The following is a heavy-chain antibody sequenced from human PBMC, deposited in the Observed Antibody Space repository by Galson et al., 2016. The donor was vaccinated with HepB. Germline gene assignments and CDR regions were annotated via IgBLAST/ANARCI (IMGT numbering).Heavy chain of an antibody. CDR3: ARQGSSAGELYYYYGMDV. J-gene: IGHJ6*02. CDR1: GYSFSTYW. V-gene: IGHV5-10-1*01. Sequence: QSGAEVKKPGESLRISCKDSGYSFSTYWIIWVRQMPGKGLEWMGRIDPSDSYTNYSPSFQGHVTISADKSNSTAYLQWSSLKASDTGIYYCARQGSSAGELYYYYGMDVWGQGTTVTVSS. CDR2: IDPSDSYT. D-gene: IGHD2-15*01.